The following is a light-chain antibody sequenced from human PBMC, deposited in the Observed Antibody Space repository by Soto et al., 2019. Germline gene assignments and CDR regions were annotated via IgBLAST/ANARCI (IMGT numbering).Light chain of an antibody. CDR3: CSYAVSYTLVV. Sequence: QSVLTQPRSVSGSPGQSVTISCTGTSSDVGGYNYVSWYQQHPGKAPKLMIYDVSKRPSGVPDRFSGSKSGNTASLTISGLQAEYEADYYCCSYAVSYTLVVFVGGTKVTVL. J-gene: IGLJ2*01. V-gene: IGLV2-11*01. CDR2: DVS. CDR1: SSDVGGYNY.